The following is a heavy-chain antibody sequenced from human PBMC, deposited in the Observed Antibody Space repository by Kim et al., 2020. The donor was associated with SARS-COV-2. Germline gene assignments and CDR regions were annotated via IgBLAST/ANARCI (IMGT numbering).Heavy chain of an antibody. V-gene: IGHV1-69*13. CDR3: ARGRYCGGDCYANSFYYYYGMDV. CDR1: GGTFSSYA. CDR2: IIPIFGTA. J-gene: IGHJ6*02. Sequence: SVKVSCKASGGTFSSYAISWVRQAPGQGLEWMGGIIPIFGTANYAQKFQGRVTITADESTSTAYMELSSLRSEDTAVYYCARGRYCGGDCYANSFYYYYGMDVWGQGTTVTVSS. D-gene: IGHD2-21*01.